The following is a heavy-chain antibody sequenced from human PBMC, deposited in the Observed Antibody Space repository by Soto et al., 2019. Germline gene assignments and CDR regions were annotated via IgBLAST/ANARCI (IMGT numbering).Heavy chain of an antibody. D-gene: IGHD3-22*01. V-gene: IGHV3-21*01. CDR3: ARGAVYHYYDSSGYYEY. CDR1: GFTFSSYS. J-gene: IGHJ4*02. CDR2: ISSSSSYI. Sequence: SLRLSCAASGFTFSSYSMNWVRQAPGKGLEWVSSISSSSSYIYYADSVKGRFTISRDNAKNSLYLQMNSLRAEDTAVYYCARGAVYHYYDSSGYYEYWGQGTLVTVSS.